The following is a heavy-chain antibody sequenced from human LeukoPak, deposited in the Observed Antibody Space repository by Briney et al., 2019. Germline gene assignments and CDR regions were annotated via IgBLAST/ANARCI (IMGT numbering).Heavy chain of an antibody. J-gene: IGHJ6*02. CDR1: GFTFDDYA. V-gene: IGHV3-9*01. Sequence: GGSLRLSCAASGFTFDDYAMHWVRQAPGKGLEWVSGISWNSGSIGYADSVKGRFTISRDNAKNSLYLQMNSLRAEDTALYYCALLAVAGTSPKSYGKDVWGQGTTVTVSS. CDR2: ISWNSGSI. CDR3: ALLAVAGTSPKSYGKDV. D-gene: IGHD6-19*01.